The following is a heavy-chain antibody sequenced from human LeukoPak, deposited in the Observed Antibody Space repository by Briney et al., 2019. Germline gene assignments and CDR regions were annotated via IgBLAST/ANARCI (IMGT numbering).Heavy chain of an antibody. CDR2: INPNSGGT. D-gene: IGHD3-16*01. Sequence: ASVKVSCKVSGYTLTELSMHWVRQAPGQGLEWMGWINPNSGGTNYAQKFQGRVTMTRDTSISTAYMELSRLRSDDTAVYYCARDLGRAMITFGGALGYWGQGTLVTVSS. V-gene: IGHV1-2*02. J-gene: IGHJ4*02. CDR1: GYTLTELS. CDR3: ARDLGRAMITFGGALGY.